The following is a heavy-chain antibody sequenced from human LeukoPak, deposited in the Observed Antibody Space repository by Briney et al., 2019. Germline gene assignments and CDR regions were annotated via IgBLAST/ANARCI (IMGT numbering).Heavy chain of an antibody. CDR2: ISGSGRIT. D-gene: IGHD6-19*01. CDR1: GFTFSSYA. CDR3: AKDREYSSGWYAQ. Sequence: PGGSLRLSCAASGFTFSSYAMSWVRQAPGKGLEWVSVISGSGRITYYADSVKGRFTISRDNSKNTLYLQMNSLRAEDTAVYYCAKDREYSSGWYAQWGQGTLVTVSS. J-gene: IGHJ5*02. V-gene: IGHV3-23*01.